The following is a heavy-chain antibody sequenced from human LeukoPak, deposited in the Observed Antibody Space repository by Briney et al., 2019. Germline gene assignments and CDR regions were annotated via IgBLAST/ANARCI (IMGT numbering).Heavy chain of an antibody. Sequence: PGGSLRLSCAASGFTFSSYSMNWVRQAPGKGLEWVAFIRFDGTSGFYADSVKARFTISRDNSKNMVFLQMNSLRVEDTAVYYCARGIDYWGRGTLVTVSS. V-gene: IGHV3-30*02. CDR1: GFTFSSYS. CDR3: ARGIDY. J-gene: IGHJ4*02. CDR2: IRFDGTSG.